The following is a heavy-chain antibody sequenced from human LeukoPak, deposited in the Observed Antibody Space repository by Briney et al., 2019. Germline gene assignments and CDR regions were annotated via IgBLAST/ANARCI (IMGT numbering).Heavy chain of an antibody. D-gene: IGHD3-10*01. CDR1: GGSFSGYY. CDR3: ARGRVYGSGSYYLGAEYFQH. Sequence: PSETLSLTCAVYGGSFSGYYWSWIRQPPGKGLEWIGEINHSGSTNYNPSLKSRVTISVDTSKNQFSLKLSSVTAADTAVYYCARGRVYGSGSYYLGAEYFQHWGQGTLVTVSS. V-gene: IGHV4-34*01. CDR2: INHSGST. J-gene: IGHJ1*01.